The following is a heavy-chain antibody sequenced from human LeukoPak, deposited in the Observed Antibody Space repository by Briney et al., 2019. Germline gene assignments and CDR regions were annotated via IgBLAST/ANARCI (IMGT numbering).Heavy chain of an antibody. D-gene: IGHD1-1*01. J-gene: IGHJ3*02. CDR2: IYSGGST. CDR1: GFTVSSNY. CDR3: VRDYNDAFDI. Sequence: GGSLRLSCAASGFTVSSNYMSWVRQAPGKGLEWVSVIYSGGSTYYADSVKGRFTISRDNSKNTLYLQMNSLRAEDTAVYYCVRDYNDAFDIWGQGTMVTVSS. V-gene: IGHV3-66*01.